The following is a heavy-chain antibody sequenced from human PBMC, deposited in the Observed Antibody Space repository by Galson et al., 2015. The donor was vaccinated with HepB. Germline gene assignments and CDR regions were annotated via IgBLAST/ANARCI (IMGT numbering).Heavy chain of an antibody. CDR1: GFSLSTFGMR. CDR3: ARTTWGYTYGHLYFDY. J-gene: IGHJ4*02. V-gene: IGHV2-70*04. CDR2: IDSDDET. Sequence: PALVKPTQTLTLTCTFSGFSLSTFGMRVSWIRQPPGKALEWLALIDSDDETVYNASLKTRLTISKDTSKNQVVLTMTNLDPVDTATYYCARTTWGYTYGHLYFDYWGQGVLVTVSS. D-gene: IGHD5-18*01.